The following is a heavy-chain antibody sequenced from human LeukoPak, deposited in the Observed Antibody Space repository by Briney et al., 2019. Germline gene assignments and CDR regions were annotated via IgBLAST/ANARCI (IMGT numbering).Heavy chain of an antibody. J-gene: IGHJ4*02. V-gene: IGHV3-48*01. Sequence: GGSLRLSCAASGFTLSSYSMNWVRQAPGKRLEWVSYISSSSSTIYYADSVKGRFTISRDNAKNSLYLQMNSLRAEDTAVYYCARDLTDCGGDCYSDYYFDYWGQGTLVTVSS. CDR1: GFTLSSYS. D-gene: IGHD2-21*02. CDR3: ARDLTDCGGDCYSDYYFDY. CDR2: ISSSSSTI.